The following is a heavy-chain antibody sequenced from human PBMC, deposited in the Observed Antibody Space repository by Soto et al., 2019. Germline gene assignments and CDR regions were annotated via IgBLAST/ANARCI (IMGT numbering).Heavy chain of an antibody. CDR2: INHSGST. CDR1: GGSFSGYY. J-gene: IGHJ3*02. Sequence: PSETLSLTCAVYGGSFSGYYWSWIRQPPGKGLEWIGEINHSGSTNYNPSLKSRVTISVDTSKNQFSLKLSSVTAADTAVYYCATNSGDYGSDAFGIWGQGTMVTV. CDR3: ATNSGDYGSDAFGI. D-gene: IGHD4-17*01. V-gene: IGHV4-34*01.